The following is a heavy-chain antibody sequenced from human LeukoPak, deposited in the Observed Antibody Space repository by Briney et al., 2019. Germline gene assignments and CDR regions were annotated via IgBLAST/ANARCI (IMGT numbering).Heavy chain of an antibody. V-gene: IGHV4-4*02. D-gene: IGHD4-23*01. Sequence: PSETLSLTRTVSGDSISSTGCWTWVRQPPGEGLEWIGEVYHSGATNYNPSLKSRVTMSVDKSKNQFSLKVNSVTAADTAVYYCAENGGNSDLEYWGQGTLVTVSS. CDR2: VYHSGAT. CDR1: GDSISSTGC. J-gene: IGHJ4*02. CDR3: AENGGNSDLEY.